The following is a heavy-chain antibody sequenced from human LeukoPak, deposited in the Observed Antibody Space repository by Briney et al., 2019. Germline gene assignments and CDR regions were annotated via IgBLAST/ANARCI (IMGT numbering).Heavy chain of an antibody. J-gene: IGHJ4*02. Sequence: RGSLRLSCAASGFNVSTNYMSWVRQAPGRGLERVSTIYSGERTDYADSVKDRFTISRDKTMNTLYLQMSSLRVEDTAVYYCARDLRKQGFWSWGQGTLVTVSS. CDR1: GFNVSTNY. CDR3: ARDLRKQGFWS. V-gene: IGHV3-66*01. D-gene: IGHD3-3*01. CDR2: IYSGERT.